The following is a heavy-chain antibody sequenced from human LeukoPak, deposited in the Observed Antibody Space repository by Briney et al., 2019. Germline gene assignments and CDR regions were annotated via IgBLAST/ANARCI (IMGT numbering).Heavy chain of an antibody. CDR2: ISYDGSNK. D-gene: IGHD2-8*01. Sequence: PGRSLRLSCAASGFTFSSYVMHWVRQAPGKGLEWVAIISYDGSNKYYADSVKGRFTISRDNSKNTLYLQMNSLRAEDTAVYYCAREGCTNGVCYSSYYYYMDVRGKGTTVTVSS. J-gene: IGHJ6*03. CDR1: GFTFSSYV. CDR3: AREGCTNGVCYSSYYYYMDV. V-gene: IGHV3-30*04.